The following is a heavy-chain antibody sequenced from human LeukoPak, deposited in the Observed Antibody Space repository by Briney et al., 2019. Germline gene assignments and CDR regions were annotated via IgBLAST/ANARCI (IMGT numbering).Heavy chain of an antibody. CDR2: ISGSGGNT. D-gene: IGHD1-26*01. V-gene: IGHV3-23*01. CDR1: GFTFRSYD. Sequence: GGSLRLSCAASGFTFRSYDMSWVRQAPGKGLEWVSTISGSGGNTYYADSVKGRFTISRDNSKNTLYLQMNSLRAEDTAVYYCARDNQRVGANPTYYYYGMDVWGQGTTVTVSS. J-gene: IGHJ6*02. CDR3: ARDNQRVGANPTYYYYGMDV.